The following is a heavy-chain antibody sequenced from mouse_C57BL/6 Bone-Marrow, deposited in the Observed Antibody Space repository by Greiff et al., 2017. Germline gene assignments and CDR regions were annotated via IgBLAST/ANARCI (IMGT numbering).Heavy chain of an antibody. D-gene: IGHD1-1*01. CDR2: ISYDGSN. Sequence: ESGPGLVKPSQSLSLTCSVTGYSITSGYYWNWIRQFPGNKLEWMGYISYDGSNNYNPSLKNRISITRDTSKNQFFLKLNSVTTEDTATYYCARDEYYGSAWFAYWGQGTLVTVSA. J-gene: IGHJ3*01. V-gene: IGHV3-6*01. CDR3: ARDEYYGSAWFAY. CDR1: GYSITSGYY.